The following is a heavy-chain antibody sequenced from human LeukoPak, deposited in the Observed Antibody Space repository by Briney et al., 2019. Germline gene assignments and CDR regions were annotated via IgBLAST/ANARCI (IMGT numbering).Heavy chain of an antibody. V-gene: IGHV3-30-3*01. CDR1: GFTVSSNY. CDR2: ISYDGSNK. CDR3: ARDGVLLWFGEPYNWFDP. Sequence: PGGSLRLSCAASGFTVSSNYMSWVRQAPGKGLEWVAVISYDGSNKYYADSVKGRFTISRDNSKNTLYLQMNSLRAEDTAVYYCARDGVLLWFGEPYNWFDPWGQGTLVTVSS. D-gene: IGHD3-10*01. J-gene: IGHJ5*02.